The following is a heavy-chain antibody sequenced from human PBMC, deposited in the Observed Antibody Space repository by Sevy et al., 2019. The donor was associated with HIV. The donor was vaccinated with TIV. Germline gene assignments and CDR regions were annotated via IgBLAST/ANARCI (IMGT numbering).Heavy chain of an antibody. CDR3: ARLPTGLQSFNYLLSTYFDS. J-gene: IGHJ4*02. CDR1: GFSFNNHW. D-gene: IGHD3-9*01. Sequence: GGSLRLSCAASGFSFNNHWMSWVRQAPEKGLEWVANIKHDGSEKYYADSLEGRFAVSRDNAKNPLFLQINSLRVEDTAVYFCARLPTGLQSFNYLLSTYFDSWGQGTLVTVSS. CDR2: IKHDGSEK. V-gene: IGHV3-7*01.